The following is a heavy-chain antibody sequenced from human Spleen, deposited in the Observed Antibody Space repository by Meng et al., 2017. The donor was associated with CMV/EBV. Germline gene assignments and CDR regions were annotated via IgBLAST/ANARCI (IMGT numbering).Heavy chain of an antibody. V-gene: IGHV3-21*06. CDR1: GFTFNSYT. CDR3: ARGGGYGMDV. Sequence: GGSLRLSCAVSGFTFNSYTMNWVRQAPGKGLEWVSSISSRSGYIYYIDSVKGRFTVSRDNAKDSVFLQMHSLRVDDTAIYYCARGGGYGMDVWGQGTTVTVSS. J-gene: IGHJ6*02. CDR2: ISSRSGYI.